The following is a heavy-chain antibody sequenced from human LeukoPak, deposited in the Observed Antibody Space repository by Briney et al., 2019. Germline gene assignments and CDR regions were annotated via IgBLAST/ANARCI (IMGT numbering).Heavy chain of an antibody. CDR3: ARFPIAAAGRTSFDY. D-gene: IGHD6-13*01. V-gene: IGHV4-34*01. Sequence: DINHSGSTNYNPSLKSRVTISVDTSKNQFSLKLSSVTAADTAVYYCARFPIAAAGRTSFDYWGQGTLVTVSS. CDR2: INHSGST. J-gene: IGHJ4*02.